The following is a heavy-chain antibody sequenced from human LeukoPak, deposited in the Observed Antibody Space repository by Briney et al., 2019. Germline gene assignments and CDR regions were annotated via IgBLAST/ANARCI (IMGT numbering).Heavy chain of an antibody. D-gene: IGHD3-3*01. CDR2: ISSSSSYI. Sequence: GGSLRLSCAASGFTFSSYSMNWVRQAPGKGLEWVSSISSSSSYIYYADSVKGRFTISRDNAKNSLYLQMNSLRAEDTAVYYCARPNYDFWSGYNYYFDYWGQGTLVTVTS. CDR3: ARPNYDFWSGYNYYFDY. J-gene: IGHJ4*02. V-gene: IGHV3-21*01. CDR1: GFTFSSYS.